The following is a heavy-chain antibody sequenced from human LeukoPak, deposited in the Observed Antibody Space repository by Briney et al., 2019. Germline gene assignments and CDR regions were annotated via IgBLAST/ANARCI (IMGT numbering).Heavy chain of an antibody. CDR2: ISGSGGST. D-gene: IGHD1-26*01. CDR3: AKRGAEVGATVAPGDY. Sequence: GGSLPHSRSPCGFPLSSHVMRWVRPAAGKGGEWVATISGSGGSTYYAASVKGRFTISRDNSKNPLYLQMNSLRGQGTAVYFCAKRGAEVGATVAPGDYWGQGTLVTVSS. J-gene: IGHJ4*02. CDR1: GFPLSSHV. V-gene: IGHV3-23*01.